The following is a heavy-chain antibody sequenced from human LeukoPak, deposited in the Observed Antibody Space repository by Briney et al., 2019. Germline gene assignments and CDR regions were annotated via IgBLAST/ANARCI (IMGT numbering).Heavy chain of an antibody. D-gene: IGHD1-26*01. CDR1: GFTVSSNY. Sequence: PGGSLRLSCAASGFTVSSNYMSWVRQAPGKGLEWVSVIYSGGSTYYADSVKGRFTISRDNGKNSLYLQMNSLRAEDTAVYYCARNEKWGRDYWGQGTLVTVSS. CDR2: IYSGGST. V-gene: IGHV3-53*01. J-gene: IGHJ4*02. CDR3: ARNEKWGRDY.